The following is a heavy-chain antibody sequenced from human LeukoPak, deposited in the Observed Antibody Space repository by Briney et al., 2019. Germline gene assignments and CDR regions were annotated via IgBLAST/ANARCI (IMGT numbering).Heavy chain of an antibody. J-gene: IGHJ4*02. CDR1: GGSFSGYY. CDR3: ARGDGYCSGGSCYNY. Sequence: SETLSLTCAVYGGSFSGYYWSWIRQPPGKGLEWIGEINHSGSTNYNPSLKSRVTISVDTSKNQFSLKLSSVTAADTAVYYCARGDGYCSGGSCYNYWGQGTLVTVSS. D-gene: IGHD2-15*01. CDR2: INHSGST. V-gene: IGHV4-34*01.